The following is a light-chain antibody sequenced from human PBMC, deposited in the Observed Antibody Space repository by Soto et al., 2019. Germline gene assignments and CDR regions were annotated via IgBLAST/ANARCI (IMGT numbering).Light chain of an antibody. CDR2: GAS. CDR3: QQYNNWPWT. V-gene: IGKV3-15*01. CDR1: QSVSSN. J-gene: IGKJ1*01. Sequence: EIVMTQSPATLSVSPGERATLSCRASQSVSSNLACSQQKPGQAPRLLIYGASTRATGIPARFSCSGSGTEFTLTISSLQSEDFAVYYCQQYNNWPWTFGQGTKVEIK.